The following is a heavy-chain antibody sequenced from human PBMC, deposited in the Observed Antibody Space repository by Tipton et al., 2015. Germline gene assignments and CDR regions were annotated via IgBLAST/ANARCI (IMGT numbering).Heavy chain of an antibody. D-gene: IGHD2-2*01. V-gene: IGHV3-23*04. CDR1: GFTFSDSY. CDR3: AKDGGQTSFWYRRGGDK. CDR2: ISGSGGTT. J-gene: IGHJ4*02. Sequence: QLVQSGGGLVKPGGSLTLSCAASGFTFSDSYMGWIRQAPGKGLEWVSGISGSGGTTYYADSVRGRFTISRDNSKNTLYLQMNSLRGDDTGLYYCAKDGGQTSFWYRRGGDKWGPGTLVTVSS.